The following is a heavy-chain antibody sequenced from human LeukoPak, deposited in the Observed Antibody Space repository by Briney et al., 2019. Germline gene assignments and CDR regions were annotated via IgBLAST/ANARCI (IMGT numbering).Heavy chain of an antibody. Sequence: QPGGSLRLSCAASGFTFSSYEMNWVAQAPGKGLEWVSYISSSGTTIYYADSVKGRFTISRDNAKNSLYLQMNSLRAEDTAVYYCARGGYCSSSICYSLNAFDIWGQGTMFIVPS. CDR1: GFTFSSYE. J-gene: IGHJ3*02. CDR3: ARGGYCSSSICYSLNAFDI. V-gene: IGHV3-48*03. D-gene: IGHD2-2*01. CDR2: ISSSGTTI.